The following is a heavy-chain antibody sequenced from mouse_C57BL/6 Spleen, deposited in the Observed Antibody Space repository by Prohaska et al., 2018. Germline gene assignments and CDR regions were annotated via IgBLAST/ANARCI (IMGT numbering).Heavy chain of an antibody. CDR1: GYTFTSYW. V-gene: IGHV1-69*01. J-gene: IGHJ3*01. CDR3: ARGGNYGSSYWFAY. Sequence: QVQLQQPGAELVMPGASVKLSCKASGYTFTSYWMNWVKQRPGQGLGWIGEIDPSESETNYNQKFKGKATLTVDKSASTAYMQLSSLTSEDSAVYYCARGGNYGSSYWFAYWGQGTLVTVSA. D-gene: IGHD1-1*01. CDR2: IDPSESET.